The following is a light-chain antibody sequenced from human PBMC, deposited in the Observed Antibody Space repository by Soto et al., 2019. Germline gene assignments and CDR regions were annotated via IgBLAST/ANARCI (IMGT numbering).Light chain of an antibody. CDR2: ETS. CDR3: QQYGTSPRT. Sequence: EIVLTHSPVTLSFSPRERATLPFMASQSFSSSYLAWYQQKPGQAPRLLIYETSSRATGIPDRFSGSGSQTDFTLTISRLEPEDFAVYYCQQYGTSPRTFGQGTKVDIK. CDR1: QSFSSSY. V-gene: IGKV3-20*01. J-gene: IGKJ1*01.